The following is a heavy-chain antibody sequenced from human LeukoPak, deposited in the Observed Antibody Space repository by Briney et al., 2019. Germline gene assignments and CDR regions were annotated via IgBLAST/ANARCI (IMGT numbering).Heavy chain of an antibody. D-gene: IGHD1-1*01. CDR3: ARGRVSSSTWYSTYYYYFYMDV. CDR2: FYHGGST. CDR1: GYSISTGYY. Sequence: SETLSLTCTVSGYSISTGYYWDWIRQPPGKGLEWIGTFYHGGSTYYNPSLNGRVSISRDTSKNLFSLRLRSVTAADTAVYFCARGRVSSSTWYSTYYYYFYMDVWGKGTTVTVSS. J-gene: IGHJ6*03. V-gene: IGHV4-38-2*02.